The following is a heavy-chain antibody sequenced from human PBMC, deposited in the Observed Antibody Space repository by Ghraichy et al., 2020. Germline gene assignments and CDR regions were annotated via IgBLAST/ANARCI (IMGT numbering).Heavy chain of an antibody. CDR1: NDSMNNYY. V-gene: IGHV4-59*01. D-gene: IGHD4-11*01. J-gene: IGHJ4*02. Sequence: LNISCTVSNDSMNNYYWSWIRQPPGKGLEWIGHIYYTGSSNYNPSLKSRVTISVDTPKNQFSLKLTSVTAADTAVYYCARDRETTFDYWGQGTRVTVSS. CDR3: ARDRETTFDY. CDR2: IYYTGSS.